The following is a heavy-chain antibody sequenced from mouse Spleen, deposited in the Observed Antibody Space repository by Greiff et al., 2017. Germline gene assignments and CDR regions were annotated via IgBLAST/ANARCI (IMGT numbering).Heavy chain of an antibody. Sequence: QVQLQQPGAELVKPGASVKLSCKASGYTFTSYWMHWVKQRPGQGLEWIGEIDPSDSYTNYNQKFKGKATLTVDKSSSTAYMQLSSLTSEDSAVYYCARNYGSPYYFDYWGQGTTLTVSS. CDR1: GYTFTSYW. V-gene: IGHV1-69*02. J-gene: IGHJ2*01. D-gene: IGHD1-1*01. CDR2: IDPSDSYT. CDR3: ARNYGSPYYFDY.